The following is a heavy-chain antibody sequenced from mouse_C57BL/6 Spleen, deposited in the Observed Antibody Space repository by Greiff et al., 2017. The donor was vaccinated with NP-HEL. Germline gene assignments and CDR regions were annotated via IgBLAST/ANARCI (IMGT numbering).Heavy chain of an antibody. CDR3: ARREIYYGILFDY. Sequence: QVQLQQSGAELVKPGASVKLSCKASGYTFTSYWMQWVKQRPGQGLEWIGEIDPSDSYTNYNQKFKGKATLTVDTSSSTAYMQLSSLTSEDSAVYYCARREIYYGILFDYWGQGTTLTVSS. V-gene: IGHV1-50*01. CDR1: GYTFTSYW. D-gene: IGHD2-1*01. CDR2: IDPSDSYT. J-gene: IGHJ2*01.